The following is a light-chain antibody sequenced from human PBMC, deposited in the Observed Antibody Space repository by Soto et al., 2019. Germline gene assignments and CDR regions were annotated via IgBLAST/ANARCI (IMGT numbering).Light chain of an antibody. CDR2: AAS. V-gene: IGKV1-39*01. CDR1: QTISSW. J-gene: IGKJ4*01. Sequence: DIQMTQSPSTLSGSVGDRVTITCRASQTISSWLAWYQQKPGKAPKLLIYAASTLQSGVPSRFSGSGSGTDFTLTISSLQPEDFATYYCQQSYSTPRGLTFGGGTKVEIK. CDR3: QQSYSTPRGLT.